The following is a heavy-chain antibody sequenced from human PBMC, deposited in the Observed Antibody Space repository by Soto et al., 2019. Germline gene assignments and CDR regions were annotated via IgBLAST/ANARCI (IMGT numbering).Heavy chain of an antibody. D-gene: IGHD6-19*01. Sequence: TSETLSLTCAVYGGSFSGYYWSWIRQPPGKGLEWIGEINHSGSTNYNPSLKSRVTISVDTSKNQFSLKLSSVTAADTAVYYCARSYSSGWWVDYFDYWGQGTLVTVSS. J-gene: IGHJ4*02. CDR3: ARSYSSGWWVDYFDY. V-gene: IGHV4-34*01. CDR1: GGSFSGYY. CDR2: INHSGST.